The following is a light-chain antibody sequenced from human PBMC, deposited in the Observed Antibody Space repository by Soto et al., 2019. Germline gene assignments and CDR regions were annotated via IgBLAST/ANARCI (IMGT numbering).Light chain of an antibody. CDR3: QQYNNWPA. Sequence: EIFLTQSPGTLSLSPGETATLSWRASQSVSNNYLAWYQQKPGQAPRLLIYGASTRATGIPARFSGSGSGTEFTLTISSLQSEDFAVYYCQQYNNWPAFGQGTKVDIK. J-gene: IGKJ1*01. V-gene: IGKV3-15*01. CDR2: GAS. CDR1: QSVSNN.